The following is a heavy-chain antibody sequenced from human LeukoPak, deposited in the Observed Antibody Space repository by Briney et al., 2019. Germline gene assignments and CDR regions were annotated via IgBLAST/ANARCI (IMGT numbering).Heavy chain of an antibody. CDR3: AREVGASEFDY. D-gene: IGHD1-26*01. CDR2: ISYDGSNK. V-gene: IGHV3-30-3*01. J-gene: IGHJ4*02. Sequence: PGGSLRLSCAASGFTFSSYAMHWVRQAPGKGLEWVAVISYDGSNKYYADSVKGRFTFSRDNAKNSLYLQMNSLRAEDTAVYYCAREVGASEFDYWGQGTLVTVSS. CDR1: GFTFSSYA.